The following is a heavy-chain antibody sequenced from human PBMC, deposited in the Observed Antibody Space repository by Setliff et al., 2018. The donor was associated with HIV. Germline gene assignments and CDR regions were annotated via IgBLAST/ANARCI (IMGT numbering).Heavy chain of an antibody. CDR3: ARHSDWYGNDAFDI. V-gene: IGHV3-30*04. D-gene: IGHD6-19*01. CDR1: GFTFSDYA. CDR2: ISYDGSSI. Sequence: PGGSLRLSCAASGFTFSDYAMHWVRQAPGKGLEWVTFISYDGSSISYADSVKGRFTISRDNAKNTLYLQMNSLRGEDTAVYYCARHSDWYGNDAFDIWGQGTRVTVSS. J-gene: IGHJ3*02.